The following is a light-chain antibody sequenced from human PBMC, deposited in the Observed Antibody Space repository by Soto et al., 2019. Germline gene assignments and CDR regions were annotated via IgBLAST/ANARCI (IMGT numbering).Light chain of an antibody. CDR1: QDISNY. Sequence: DIQMTQSPSSLSASVGDRVTITCQASQDISNYLNWYQQKPGKAPKLLIYKASILEGGVPSRFSGSGSGTEFTLTISNLQPDDFASYCCQQYNTYPWTFGQGTKVDIK. V-gene: IGKV1-5*03. CDR3: QQYNTYPWT. CDR2: KAS. J-gene: IGKJ1*01.